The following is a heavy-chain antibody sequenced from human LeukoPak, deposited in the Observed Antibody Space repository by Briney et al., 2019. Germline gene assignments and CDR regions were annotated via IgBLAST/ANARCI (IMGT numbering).Heavy chain of an antibody. V-gene: IGHV3-7*01. CDR2: IKQDGSEK. CDR3: ARVGAHYYDSSGYYYEDY. J-gene: IGHJ4*02. D-gene: IGHD3-22*01. Sequence: PRGSLRLSCAASGFTFSSYWMNWVRQAPGKGLEWVANIKQDGSEKYYVDSVKGRFAISRDNAKNSLYLQMNSLRAEDTAVYYCARVGAHYYDSSGYYYEDYWGQGTLVTVSS. CDR1: GFTFSSYW.